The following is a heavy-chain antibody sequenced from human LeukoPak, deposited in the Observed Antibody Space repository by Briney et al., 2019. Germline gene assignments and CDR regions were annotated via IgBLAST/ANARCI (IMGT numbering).Heavy chain of an antibody. D-gene: IGHD3-16*01. CDR2: INTRSGNA. V-gene: IGHV1-18*01. Sequence: ASVKVSCKASGHTFTTYEIIWVRQAPGQGLEWMGWINTRSGNANYAHQLQGRVTMTTDTSTSTSYMELASLRFDDTAIYYCARNHLGLGLWGQGSLVTVSS. CDR1: GHTFTTYE. J-gene: IGHJ4*02. CDR3: ARNHLGLGL.